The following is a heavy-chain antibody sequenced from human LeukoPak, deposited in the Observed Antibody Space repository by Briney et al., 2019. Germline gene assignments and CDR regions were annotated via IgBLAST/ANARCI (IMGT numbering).Heavy chain of an antibody. CDR1: GFTFSSYA. Sequence: GGSLRLSCAASGFTFSSYAMSWVRQAPGKGLEWVSAISGSGGSTYYADFVKGRFTISRDNSKNTLYLQMNSLRAEDTAVYYCAKTGYSSSWYSGPFDYWGQGTLVTVSS. D-gene: IGHD6-13*01. V-gene: IGHV3-23*01. J-gene: IGHJ4*02. CDR3: AKTGYSSSWYSGPFDY. CDR2: ISGSGGST.